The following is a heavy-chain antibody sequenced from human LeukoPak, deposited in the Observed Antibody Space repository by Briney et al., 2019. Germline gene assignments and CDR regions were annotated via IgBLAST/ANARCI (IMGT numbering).Heavy chain of an antibody. D-gene: IGHD3-22*01. J-gene: IGHJ4*02. CDR1: RFTFDDYA. CDR3: SKDIDGYYPVLFDY. V-gene: IGHV3-43*02. Sequence: GGSLRLSCAASRFTFDDYAMHGLRPAPRRGVAWVSLVCGVDGRTQYAASLKGRFTLSRGNSKNSLFPQINILRRDEHALYLLSKDIDGYYPVLFDYWGRGTVVTVSS. CDR2: VCGVDGRT.